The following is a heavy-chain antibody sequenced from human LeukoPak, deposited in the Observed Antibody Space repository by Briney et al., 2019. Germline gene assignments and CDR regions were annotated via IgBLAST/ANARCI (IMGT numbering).Heavy chain of an antibody. Sequence: SETLSLTCAVYGGSFSGYYWSWIRQPPGKGLEWIGEINHSGSTNYNPSLKSRVTISVDTSKNQFSLKLSSVTAADTAVYYCAGAPFDPWNDINWFDPWGQGTLVTVSS. D-gene: IGHD1-1*01. CDR1: GGSFSGYY. V-gene: IGHV4-34*01. CDR3: AGAPFDPWNDINWFDP. J-gene: IGHJ5*02. CDR2: INHSGST.